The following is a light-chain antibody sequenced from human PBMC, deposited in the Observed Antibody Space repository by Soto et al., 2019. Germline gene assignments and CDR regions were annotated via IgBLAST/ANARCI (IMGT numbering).Light chain of an antibody. CDR1: SSDIGGYDY. CDR3: TSDASGSSHVV. J-gene: IGLJ2*01. CDR2: DVN. Sequence: QSALTQPASVSGSPGQSITLSCTGTSSDIGGYDYVSWYQRHPGKAPKLIIYDVNNRPSGGSNRFSGSKSGNTASLTISGLQAEDEAEYDCTSDASGSSHVVFGGGTKLTVL. V-gene: IGLV2-14*01.